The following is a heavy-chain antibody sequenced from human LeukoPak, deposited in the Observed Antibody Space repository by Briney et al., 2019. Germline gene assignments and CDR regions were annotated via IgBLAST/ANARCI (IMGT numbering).Heavy chain of an antibody. Sequence: SQTLSLTCAISGDSVANNSAAWNWIRQSPSRGLGWLGRTYYRSKWNNDYAVSVKSRITINPDTSKNQFSLQVNSVTPEDTAVYYCAREDSSSAACDYWGQGTLVTVSS. CDR3: AREDSSSAACDY. J-gene: IGHJ4*02. V-gene: IGHV6-1*01. CDR1: GDSVANNSAA. D-gene: IGHD6-6*01. CDR2: TYYRSKWNN.